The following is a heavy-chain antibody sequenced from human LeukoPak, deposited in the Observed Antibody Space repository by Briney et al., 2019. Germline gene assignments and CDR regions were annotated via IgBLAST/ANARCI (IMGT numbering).Heavy chain of an antibody. J-gene: IGHJ6*02. V-gene: IGHV3-64D*08. CDR1: GFTFSSYP. Sequence: PGGSLRLSCSASGFTFSSYPMHWVRQAPGKGLEYVSTIFTNAHITAYAASVKGRFTTSRDNSMDTVYLQMSSLTPEDTAVYYCVKSPSDGLDVWGQGATVIVSS. CDR3: VKSPSDGLDV. CDR2: IFTNAHIT.